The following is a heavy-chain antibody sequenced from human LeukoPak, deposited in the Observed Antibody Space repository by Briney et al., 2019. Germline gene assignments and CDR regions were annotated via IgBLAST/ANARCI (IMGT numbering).Heavy chain of an antibody. Sequence: GASVKVSCKASGYTFTSYGISWVRQAPGQGLEWMGWISAYNGNTNYAQKLQGRVTMTTDTSTSTAYMELWSLRSDDTAVYYCARDGGGYKTSHYYYYGMDVWGQGTTVTVSS. CDR1: GYTFTSYG. CDR2: ISAYNGNT. J-gene: IGHJ6*02. CDR3: ARDGGGYKTSHYYYYGMDV. D-gene: IGHD5-24*01. V-gene: IGHV1-18*01.